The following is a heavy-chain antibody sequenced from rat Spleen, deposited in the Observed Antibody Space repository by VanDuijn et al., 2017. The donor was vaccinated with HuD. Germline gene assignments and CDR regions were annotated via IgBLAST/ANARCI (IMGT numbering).Heavy chain of an antibody. V-gene: IGHV5-25*01. Sequence: EVQLVESGGGLVQPGRSMKLSCAASGFTFSNYHMAWVRQAPTKGLEWVASISTGGGDTYYRDSVKGRFTISRDIAKSILFLEMDSLRSEDTATDSWARHGYNSYVDDRGQGVLVTVSS. CDR1: GFTFSNYH. J-gene: IGHJ2*01. D-gene: IGHD1-9*01. CDR2: ISTGGGDT. CDR3: ARHGYNSYVDD.